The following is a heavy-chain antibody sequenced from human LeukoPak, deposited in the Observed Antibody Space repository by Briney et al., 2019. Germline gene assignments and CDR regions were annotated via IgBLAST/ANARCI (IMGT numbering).Heavy chain of an antibody. D-gene: IGHD2-15*01. Sequence: PGGSLRLSCAASGFTFSSYEMNWVRQAPGKGLEWVSYISSSGSTIYYADSVKGRFTISRDNAKNSLYLQMNSLRAEDTAVYYCARDQCSGGSCGLDYWGQGTLVTVSS. CDR2: ISSSGSTI. CDR1: GFTFSSYE. V-gene: IGHV3-48*03. CDR3: ARDQCSGGSCGLDY. J-gene: IGHJ4*02.